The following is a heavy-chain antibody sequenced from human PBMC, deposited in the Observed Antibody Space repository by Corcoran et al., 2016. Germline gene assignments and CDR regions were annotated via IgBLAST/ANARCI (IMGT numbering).Heavy chain of an antibody. Sequence: EVQLVESGGGVVRPGGSLRLSCAASGFTFDDYGMSWVRQAPGKGLEWVSGINWNGGSTGYADSVKGRFTISRDNAKKSLYLQMNSLRAEDTALYYCARTYDYVWGSYPSAETFDDWGQGTLVTVSS. J-gene: IGHJ4*02. CDR1: GFTFDDYG. V-gene: IGHV3-20*04. D-gene: IGHD3-16*02. CDR3: ARTYDYVWGSYPSAETFDD. CDR2: INWNGGST.